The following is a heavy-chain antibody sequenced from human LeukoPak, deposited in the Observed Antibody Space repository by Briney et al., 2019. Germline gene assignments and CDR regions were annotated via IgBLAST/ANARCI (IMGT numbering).Heavy chain of an antibody. J-gene: IGHJ4*02. CDR3: ARGSPYYGDFDF. CDR2: IFPLFTTP. Sequence: ASVKVSCKTSGGTFNTHVINWVRQAPGQGLEWMGGIFPLFTTPNYAQSFQGRVTITADKFTNTSYMELSSLRSEDTGVYYCARGSPYYGDFDFWGQGSLVTVSS. CDR1: GGTFNTHV. D-gene: IGHD4-17*01. V-gene: IGHV1-69*06.